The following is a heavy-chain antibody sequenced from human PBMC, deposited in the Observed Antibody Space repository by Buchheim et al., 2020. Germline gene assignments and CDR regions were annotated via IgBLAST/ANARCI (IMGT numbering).Heavy chain of an antibody. CDR2: ISYDGSNK. J-gene: IGHJ4*02. D-gene: IGHD1-26*01. CDR1: GFSFSSYA. CDR3: AKDLGSGSYSTYY. V-gene: IGHV3-30*18. Sequence: QVQLVESGGGVVQPGRSLRLSCAASGFSFSSYAMHWVRQAPGKGLEWVAVISYDGSNKYYADSVKGRFTISRDNSKNTLYLQMNSLRAEDTAVYYCAKDLGSGSYSTYYWGQGTL.